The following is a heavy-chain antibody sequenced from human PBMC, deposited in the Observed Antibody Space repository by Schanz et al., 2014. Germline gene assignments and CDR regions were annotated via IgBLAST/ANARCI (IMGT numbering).Heavy chain of an antibody. V-gene: IGHV1-2*06. CDR2: INPSSGGT. Sequence: QVQLVQSGAEVKKPGASVKVSCKASGYTFTDYYMHWVRQAPGQGLEWMGRINPSSGGTNYAQKFQGRVTMTRDTSISTVYMELTRLTFDDTAIYYCARDSDVSKYNLFDSWGQGTLVTVSS. CDR1: GYTFTDYY. J-gene: IGHJ5*01. CDR3: ARDSDVSKYNLFDS.